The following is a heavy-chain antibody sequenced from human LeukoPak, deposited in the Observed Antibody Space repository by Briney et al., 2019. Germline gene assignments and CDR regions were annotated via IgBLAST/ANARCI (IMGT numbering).Heavy chain of an antibody. CDR2: IHDSGST. V-gene: IGHV4-61*01. CDR3: ARMRDYYDSSGYYLDY. Sequence: SETLSLTCTVSGGSVSSGSYHWNWIRQPPGKGLEWIGYIHDSGSTNYNPSLKGRVSISVDTSKNQFSLKLSSVTAADTAVYYCARMRDYYDSSGYYLDYWGQGTLVTVSS. D-gene: IGHD3-22*01. CDR1: GGSVSSGSYH. J-gene: IGHJ4*02.